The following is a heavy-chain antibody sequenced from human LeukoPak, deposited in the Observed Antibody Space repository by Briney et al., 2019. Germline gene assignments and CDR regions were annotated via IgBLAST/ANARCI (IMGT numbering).Heavy chain of an antibody. Sequence: GGSLRLSCEASGFTFSDAWMSWVRQATGKGLEWVGRIKSITDGGTADYAAPVKGRFTISRDDSKNTLYLEMSSLKTEDTAFYYCTTDPMTAVTNLGYWGQGTLVTVSS. V-gene: IGHV3-15*05. J-gene: IGHJ4*02. CDR3: TTDPMTAVTNLGY. CDR2: IKSITDGGTA. D-gene: IGHD4-17*01. CDR1: GFTFSDAW.